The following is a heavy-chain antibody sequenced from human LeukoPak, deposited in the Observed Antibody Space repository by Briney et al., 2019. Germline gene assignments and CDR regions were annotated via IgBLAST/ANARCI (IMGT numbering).Heavy chain of an antibody. Sequence: ASVKVSCKASGYTFTSYDTNWVRQATGQGLEWMGWMNPNSGNTGYAQKFQGRVTMTRNTSISTAYMELSSLRSEDTAVYYCARAVRCSGGSCYYFDYWGQGTLVTVSS. CDR1: GYTFTSYD. J-gene: IGHJ4*02. CDR3: ARAVRCSGGSCYYFDY. V-gene: IGHV1-8*01. D-gene: IGHD2-15*01. CDR2: MNPNSGNT.